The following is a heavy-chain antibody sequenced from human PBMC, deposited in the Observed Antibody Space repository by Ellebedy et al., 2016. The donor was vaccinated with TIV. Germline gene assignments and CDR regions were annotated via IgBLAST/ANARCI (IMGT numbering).Heavy chain of an antibody. D-gene: IGHD3-10*01. CDR3: ARAIFGELYNGLFL. CDR1: GFTFTNYA. CDR2: ISGYDSGT. V-gene: IGHV3-23*01. J-gene: IGHJ6*02. Sequence: GGSLRLXXTASGFTFTNYAMSWVRQAPGKGLQWVSTISGYDSGTYYADSVKGRFTISRDNAKDSLYLQMNSLRAENTAVYYCARAIFGELYNGLFLWGQGTTVTVSS.